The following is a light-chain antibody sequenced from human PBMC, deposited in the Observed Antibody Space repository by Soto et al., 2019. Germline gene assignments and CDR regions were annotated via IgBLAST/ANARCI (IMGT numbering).Light chain of an antibody. CDR3: QQRTNWPIT. CDR1: QSVGSY. J-gene: IGKJ5*01. Sequence: EIVLAQSPATLSLSPGERATLSCRASQSVGSYLAWYQQKPGQAPRLLFYDASHRATGIPARFSGSGSGTDFPLTISSLEPEDFAVYHCQQRTNWPITFGQGTRLHIK. V-gene: IGKV3-11*01. CDR2: DAS.